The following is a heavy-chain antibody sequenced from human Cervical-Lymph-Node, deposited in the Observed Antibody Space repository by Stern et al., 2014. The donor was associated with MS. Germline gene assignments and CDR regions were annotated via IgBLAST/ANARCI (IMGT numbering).Heavy chain of an antibody. V-gene: IGHV3-7*01. D-gene: IGHD1-26*01. CDR3: ARGLIAVSYYDLWYDS. Sequence: EVQLVESGGGLVQPGGSLRLSCAASGFTLSGYRMSWVRQAPGKGLEWVAHIKQDGSEKYYVDSVKGRFTISRDNTKNSVYLQMKSLRVEDTAVYYCARGLIAVSYYDLWYDSWGQGTQVTVSS. CDR2: IKQDGSEK. CDR1: GFTLSGYR. J-gene: IGHJ5*02.